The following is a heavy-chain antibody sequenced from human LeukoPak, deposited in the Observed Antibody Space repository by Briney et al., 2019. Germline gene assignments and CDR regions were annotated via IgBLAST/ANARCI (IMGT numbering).Heavy chain of an antibody. CDR1: GFTFTSYS. D-gene: IGHD1-26*01. CDR3: AKGGKWDVTPFDY. V-gene: IGHV3-23*01. CDR2: ISGGGGST. J-gene: IGHJ4*02. Sequence: GGSLRLSCAASGFTFTSYSMNWDRQAPGKGLEWVSTISGGGGSTYYADSVRGRFTISRDNSKNTLYLQVNSLRAEDTAVYYCAKGGKWDVTPFDYWGQGTLVTVSS.